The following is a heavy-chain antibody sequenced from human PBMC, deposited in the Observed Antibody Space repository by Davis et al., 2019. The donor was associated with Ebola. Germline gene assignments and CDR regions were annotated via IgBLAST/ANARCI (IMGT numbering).Heavy chain of an antibody. CDR1: GFTFSSHW. D-gene: IGHD3-10*01. Sequence: GESLKISCAASGFTFSSHWMSWVRQAPGKGLEWVANIKQDGSEKYYVDSVKGRFTISRDNSKNTLYLQMNSLRAEDTAVYYCAKDTDYYGSGIDYWGQGTLVTVSS. J-gene: IGHJ4*02. CDR3: AKDTDYYGSGIDY. V-gene: IGHV3-7*01. CDR2: IKQDGSEK.